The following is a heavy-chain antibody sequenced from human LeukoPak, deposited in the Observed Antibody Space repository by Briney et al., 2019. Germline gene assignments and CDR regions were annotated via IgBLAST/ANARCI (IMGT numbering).Heavy chain of an antibody. J-gene: IGHJ3*02. CDR2: LSGGGGST. CDR1: GFTFSSYA. CDR3: VSLPLIVGAKRDI. Sequence: PGGSLRLSCAASGFTFSSYAMSWVRQAPGKGLEWLSALSGGGGSTYYADSVKGRFTISRDNSKNTLYLQMNSLRVEDTAVYYCVSLPLIVGAKRDIWGQGTMVTVSS. D-gene: IGHD1-26*01. V-gene: IGHV3-23*01.